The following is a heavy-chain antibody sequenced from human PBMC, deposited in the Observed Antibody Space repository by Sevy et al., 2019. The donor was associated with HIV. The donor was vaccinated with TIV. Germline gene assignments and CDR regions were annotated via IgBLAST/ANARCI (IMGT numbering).Heavy chain of an antibody. CDR1: GFTFSNFA. V-gene: IGHV3-23*01. CDR3: AKKMGGGSGMAFLVDY. J-gene: IGHJ4*02. CDR2: ISGTGDYK. Sequence: GGSLRLSCAASGFTFSNFAMGWVRQAPGKGLDWISVISGTGDYKYYASSVKGRFTISRDNSKNTLSLQMNSLRAEDTAIFYCAKKMGGGSGMAFLVDYWGQGTLVTVSS. D-gene: IGHD5-18*01.